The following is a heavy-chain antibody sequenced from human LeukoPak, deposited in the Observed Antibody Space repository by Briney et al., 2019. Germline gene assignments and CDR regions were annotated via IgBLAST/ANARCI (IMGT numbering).Heavy chain of an antibody. D-gene: IGHD3-9*01. CDR1: RYTFTSYG. CDR2: ISAYNGNT. J-gene: IGHJ4*02. CDR3: ARWEVPYYDILTGYGAWDY. V-gene: IGHV1-18*01. Sequence: ASVKDSCKATRYTFTSYGLSWVRQAPGQGLEWMGCISAYNGNTNYAQKLQGRVTMTTDTSTSTAYMELRSLRSDDTAVYYCARWEVPYYDILTGYGAWDYWGQGTLVTVSS.